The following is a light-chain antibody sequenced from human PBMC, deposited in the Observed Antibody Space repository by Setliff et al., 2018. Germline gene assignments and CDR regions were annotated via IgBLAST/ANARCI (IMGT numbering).Light chain of an antibody. CDR1: SSNLGVGFT. V-gene: IGLV1-40*01. Sequence: QSVLTQPPSVSGAPGQRVTISCTGSSSNLGVGFTVHWYPVLPGTAPKLLIYSNNFRPSGVPDRFSGSKSGTSASLAITGLQSEDEADYYCQSYGGGLNGYVFGTGTKVTVL. CDR2: SNN. J-gene: IGLJ1*01. CDR3: QSYGGGLNGYV.